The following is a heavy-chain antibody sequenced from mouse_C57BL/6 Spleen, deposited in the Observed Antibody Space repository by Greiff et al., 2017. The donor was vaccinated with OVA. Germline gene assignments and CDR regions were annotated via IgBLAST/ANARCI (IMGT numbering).Heavy chain of an antibody. D-gene: IGHD2-4*01. Sequence: VQLQQSGPELVKPGASVKIPCKSSLYTFTDYYLAWVQQSHCKILEWIGDINPNNGGTIYNQKFKGKATLTVDKSSSTAYMELRSLTSEDTAVYYCARVPLIYYDSYYAMDYWGQGTSVTVSS. V-gene: IGHV1-18*01. CDR1: LYTFTDYY. J-gene: IGHJ4*01. CDR2: INPNNGGT. CDR3: ARVPLIYYDSYYAMDY.